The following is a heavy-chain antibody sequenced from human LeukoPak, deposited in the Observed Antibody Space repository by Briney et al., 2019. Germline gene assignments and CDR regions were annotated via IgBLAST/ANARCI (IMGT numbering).Heavy chain of an antibody. V-gene: IGHV3-30*04. CDR1: GFTFSSYA. CDR3: ARVLLRDQFHSLDY. CDR2: ISYDGSNK. J-gene: IGHJ4*02. D-gene: IGHD2-15*01. Sequence: GGSLRLSCAASGFTFSSYAMHWVRQAPGKGLEWVAVISYDGSNKYYADSVKGRFTISRDNSKNTLYLQMNSLRAEDTAVYYCARVLLRDQFHSLDYWGQGTLVTVSS.